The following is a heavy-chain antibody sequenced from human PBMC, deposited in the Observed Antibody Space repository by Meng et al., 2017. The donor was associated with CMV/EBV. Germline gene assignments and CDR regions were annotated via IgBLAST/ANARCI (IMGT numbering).Heavy chain of an antibody. CDR1: GFTFDDYA. D-gene: IGHD2-2*01. Sequence: GGSLRLSCAASGFTFDDYAMHWVRQAPGKGLEWVSGISGNSGSIGYADSVKGRFTISRDNAKNSLYLQMNSLRAEDTALYYCAKDSEYLRGFVDYWGQGTLVTVSS. CDR2: ISGNSGSI. J-gene: IGHJ4*02. CDR3: AKDSEYLRGFVDY. V-gene: IGHV3-9*01.